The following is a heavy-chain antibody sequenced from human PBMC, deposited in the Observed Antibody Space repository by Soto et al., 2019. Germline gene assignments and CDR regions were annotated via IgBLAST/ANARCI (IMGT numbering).Heavy chain of an antibody. Sequence: SETLSLTFTVSGGSISSYYWSWIRQPPGKGLEWIGYIYYSGSTNYNPSLKSRVTISVDTSKNQFSLKLSSVTAADTAVYYCATLYFPYSGYDDSDYWGQGTLVTVSS. V-gene: IGHV4-59*01. CDR3: ATLYFPYSGYDDSDY. CDR1: GGSISSYY. CDR2: IYYSGST. D-gene: IGHD5-12*01. J-gene: IGHJ4*02.